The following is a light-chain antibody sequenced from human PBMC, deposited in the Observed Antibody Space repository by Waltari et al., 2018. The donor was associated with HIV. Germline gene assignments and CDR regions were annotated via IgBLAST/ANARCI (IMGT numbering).Light chain of an antibody. CDR1: TSDIGGHNY. J-gene: IGLJ3*02. CDR3: CSFATNFTWV. CDR2: DVT. V-gene: IGLV2-11*01. Sequence: QSALTQPRSVSGSPGQSVTISCTGSTSDIGGHNYVTWYQQHPGEAPKLIIYDVTKRPSGVPDRFSGSKSGNTASLSIFGLQADDEASYYCCSFATNFTWVFGGGTNLAVL.